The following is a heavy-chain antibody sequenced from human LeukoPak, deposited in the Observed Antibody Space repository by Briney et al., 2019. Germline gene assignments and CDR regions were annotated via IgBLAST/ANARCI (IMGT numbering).Heavy chain of an antibody. CDR1: GGSFSGYY. CDR2: INHSGST. V-gene: IGHV4-34*01. CDR3: ARVDRVARTTD. Sequence: SETLSLTCAVYGGSFSGYYWIWIRQPPGKGLEWIGEINHSGSTNYNPPLKHRLTISADTSKNQFSLKLRSVTAADTAVYYCARVDRVARTTDWGQGTLVTVSS. D-gene: IGHD5-24*01. J-gene: IGHJ4*02.